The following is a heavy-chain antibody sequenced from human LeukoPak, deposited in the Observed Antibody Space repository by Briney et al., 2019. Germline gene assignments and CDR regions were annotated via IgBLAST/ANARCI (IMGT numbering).Heavy chain of an antibody. D-gene: IGHD6-13*01. Sequence: GGSLRLSCAASGFIFSDYYMSWIRQAPGKGLEWVSYISINGTAIYYADSLKGRFTISRDNAKNSLYLQMNSLRAEDTAVYYCARAIKSSSWYVDYWGQGTLVTVSS. CDR1: GFIFSDYY. CDR3: ARAIKSSSWYVDY. CDR2: ISINGTAI. V-gene: IGHV3-11*04. J-gene: IGHJ4*02.